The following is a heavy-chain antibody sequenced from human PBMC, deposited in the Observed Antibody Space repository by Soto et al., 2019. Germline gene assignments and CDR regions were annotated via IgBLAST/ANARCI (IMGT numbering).Heavy chain of an antibody. CDR2: ISPYNGNT. Sequence: ASVKVSCKTSGYTFTSYGLSWVRQAPGQGLEWMGWISPYNGNTNYAQKFQGRVTMTTDTSTTTVYMELRSLRSDDTAVYYCARLSGDYIWGSYRPYYFDHWGQGTLVTVSS. V-gene: IGHV1-18*01. CDR3: ARLSGDYIWGSYRPYYFDH. J-gene: IGHJ4*02. CDR1: GYTFTSYG. D-gene: IGHD3-16*02.